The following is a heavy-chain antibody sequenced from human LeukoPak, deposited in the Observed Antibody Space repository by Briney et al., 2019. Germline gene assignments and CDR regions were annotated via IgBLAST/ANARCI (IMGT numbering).Heavy chain of an antibody. CDR1: GDSVSSNSVA. Sequence: SQTLSLTCAISGDSVSSNSVAWNWFRQSPLRGLEWPARTYHRSKLLNEYAFSVKSRLTIYPETSNNQFSLVLNSVTPEDTAVYYCVRAAVVVLATMFDYWGQGTLVTVSA. D-gene: IGHD2-15*01. J-gene: IGHJ4*02. CDR3: VRAAVVVLATMFDY. V-gene: IGHV6-1*01. CDR2: TYHRSKLLN.